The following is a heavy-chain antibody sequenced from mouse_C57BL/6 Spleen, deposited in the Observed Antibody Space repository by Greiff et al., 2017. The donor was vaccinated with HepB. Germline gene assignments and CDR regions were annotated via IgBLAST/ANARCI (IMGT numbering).Heavy chain of an antibody. D-gene: IGHD2-4*01. CDR3: ARSEFSYDSGFAY. Sequence: QVQLQQSGAELVKPGASVKISCKASGYAFSSYWMNWVKQRPGKGLEWIGQIYPGDGDTNYNGKFKGKATLTADKSSSTAYMQLSSLTSEDSAVYFCARSEFSYDSGFAYWGQGTLVTVSA. V-gene: IGHV1-80*01. CDR2: IYPGDGDT. J-gene: IGHJ3*01. CDR1: GYAFSSYW.